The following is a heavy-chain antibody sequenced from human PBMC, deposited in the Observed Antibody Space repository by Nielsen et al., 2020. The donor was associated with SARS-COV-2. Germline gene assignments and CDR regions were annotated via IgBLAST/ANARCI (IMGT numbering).Heavy chain of an antibody. CDR2: FDPEDGET. J-gene: IGHJ4*02. CDR3: ARSGWFGELRGFDY. D-gene: IGHD3-10*01. Sequence: ASVKVSCKVSGYTLTELSMHWVRQAPGKGLEWMGGFDPEDGETIYAQKFQGRVTMTEDTSTDTAYMELSSLRSEDTAVYYCARSGWFGELRGFDYWGQGTLVTVSS. V-gene: IGHV1-24*01. CDR1: GYTLTELS.